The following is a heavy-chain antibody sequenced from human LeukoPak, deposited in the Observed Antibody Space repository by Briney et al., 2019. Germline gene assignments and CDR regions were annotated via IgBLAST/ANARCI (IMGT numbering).Heavy chain of an antibody. Sequence: GESLQISCKASGYTFTHQWIGWVRQKSGSGLEWMGIIYPRDSDTRYSPSFQGHVSISADTSINTAYLEWSRLEASDTATYYCARHSDVIGAIWGQGTLVTVSS. CDR3: ARHSDVIGAI. CDR2: IYPRDSDT. V-gene: IGHV5-51*01. CDR1: GYTFTHQW. D-gene: IGHD3-10*01. J-gene: IGHJ4*02.